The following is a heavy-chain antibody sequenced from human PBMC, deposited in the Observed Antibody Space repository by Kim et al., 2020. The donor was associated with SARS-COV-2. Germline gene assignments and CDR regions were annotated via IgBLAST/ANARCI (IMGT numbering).Heavy chain of an antibody. CDR1: GFTFSSYA. J-gene: IGHJ5*02. D-gene: IGHD2-2*03. CDR2: ISGSGGST. V-gene: IGHV3-23*01. CDR3: AKEVLDIVVVPAAIEGARWFDP. Sequence: GGSLRLSCAASGFTFSSYAMSWVRQAPGKGLEWVSAISGSGGSTYYADSVKGRFTISRDNSKNTLYLQMNSLRAEDTAVYYCAKEVLDIVVVPAAIEGARWFDPWGQGTLVTVSS.